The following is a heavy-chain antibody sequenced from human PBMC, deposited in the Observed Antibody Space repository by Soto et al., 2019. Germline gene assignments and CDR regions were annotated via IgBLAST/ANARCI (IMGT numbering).Heavy chain of an antibody. CDR2: ISGSGGST. J-gene: IGHJ4*02. CDR3: AKLGVSAMVRGVIIL. Sequence: GGSLRLSCAASGFTFSSYAMSWVRQAPGKGLEWVSAISGSGGSTYYADSVKGRFTISRDNSKNTLYLQMNSLRAEDTAVYYFAKLGVSAMVRGVIILWGQGTLVTVSS. CDR1: GFTFSSYA. D-gene: IGHD3-10*01. V-gene: IGHV3-23*01.